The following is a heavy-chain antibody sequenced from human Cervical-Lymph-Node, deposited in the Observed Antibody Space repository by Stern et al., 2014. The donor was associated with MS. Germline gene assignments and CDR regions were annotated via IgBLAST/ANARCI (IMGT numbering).Heavy chain of an antibody. J-gene: IGHJ3*02. CDR2: IYYLGTT. CDR1: GGSISKNY. CDR3: ARDLIRSNAFDI. Sequence: QVQLQESGPGLVKPSETLSLTCTVSGGSISKNYWSWIRQPPGKGLEFIGYIYYLGTTNYNPSFMSRATISVDTSKNQFSLKLRSVTAADTAVYYCARDLIRSNAFDIWGQGTMVTVSS. D-gene: IGHD3-9*01. V-gene: IGHV4-59*01.